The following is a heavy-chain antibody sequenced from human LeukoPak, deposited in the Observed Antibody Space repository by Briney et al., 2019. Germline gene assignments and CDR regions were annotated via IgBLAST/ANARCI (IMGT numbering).Heavy chain of an antibody. CDR3: AMHLGYTYGPGDY. D-gene: IGHD5-18*01. CDR1: GFAFSSYG. Sequence: GGSLRLSCAASGFAFSSYGMHWVRQAPGKGLEWMAFIQYDGSKKYYTDSVRGRFTISRDNSKNTLYLQVNSLRAEDTAVFYCAMHLGYTYGPGDYWGRGTLVTVSS. V-gene: IGHV3-30*02. J-gene: IGHJ4*02. CDR2: IQYDGSKK.